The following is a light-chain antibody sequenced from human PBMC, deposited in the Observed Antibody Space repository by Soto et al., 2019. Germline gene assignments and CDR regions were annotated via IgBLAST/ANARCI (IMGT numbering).Light chain of an antibody. J-gene: IGKJ1*01. CDR1: QSISSY. CDR3: QQGYSNPWT. CDR2: AAS. V-gene: IGKV1-39*01. Sequence: DIQMPQSPSSLSASVGDRVTITCRASQSISSYLNWYQQKPGKAPKLLIYAASSLQSGVPSRFSGSGSGTDFTLTISSLQPEDFATYYCQQGYSNPWTFGQGAKVDIK.